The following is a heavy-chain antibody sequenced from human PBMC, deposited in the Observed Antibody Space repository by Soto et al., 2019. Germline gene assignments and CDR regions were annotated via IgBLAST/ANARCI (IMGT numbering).Heavy chain of an antibody. V-gene: IGHV3-53*01. J-gene: IGHJ4*02. CDR1: GFTVSSNY. D-gene: IGHD6-19*01. CDR3: ARLSGYSSGWPNFDY. CDR2: IYSGGST. Sequence: PVGSLRLSCAASGFTVSSNYMSWVRQAPGKGLEWVSVIYSGGSTYYADSVKGRFTISRDNSKNTLYLQMNSLRAEDTAVYYCARLSGYSSGWPNFDYWGQGTLVTVSS.